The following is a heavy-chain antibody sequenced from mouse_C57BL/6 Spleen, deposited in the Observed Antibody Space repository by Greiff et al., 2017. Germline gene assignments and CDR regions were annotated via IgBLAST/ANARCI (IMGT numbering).Heavy chain of an antibody. CDR3: ARSRDYYGSSSAMDY. CDR1: GYTFTGYW. J-gene: IGHJ4*01. CDR2: ILPGSGST. D-gene: IGHD1-1*01. Sequence: VQLQQSGAELMKPGASVKLSCKATGYTFTGYWIEWVKQRPGHGLEWIGEILPGSGSTNYSEKFKGKATFTADTSSNTAYMQLSSLTTEDSAIYYCARSRDYYGSSSAMDYWGQGTSVTVSS. V-gene: IGHV1-9*01.